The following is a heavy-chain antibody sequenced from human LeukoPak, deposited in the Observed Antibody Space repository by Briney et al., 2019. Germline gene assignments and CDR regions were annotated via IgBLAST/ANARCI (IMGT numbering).Heavy chain of an antibody. D-gene: IGHD3/OR15-3a*01. CDR1: GGSVSIGGFY. CDR3: VREEDVWTEPPA. J-gene: IGHJ5*02. V-gene: IGHV4-31*03. Sequence: PSQTLSLTCIVSGGSVSIGGFYWSWIRQHPGKGLEWLGYVHYSGKTDYNPSLKSRLTISVDRSKNQFSLRLTSLTVADTTVYYCVREEDVWTEPPAWGKGILVTVSS. CDR2: VHYSGKT.